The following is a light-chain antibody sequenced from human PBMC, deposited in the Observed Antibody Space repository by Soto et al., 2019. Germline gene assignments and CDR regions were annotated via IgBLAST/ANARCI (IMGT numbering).Light chain of an antibody. CDR2: DNN. V-gene: IGLV1-51*01. Sequence: QSVLTQPPSVSAAPGQKVTSSCSGSSSNIGNNYVSWYQQLPGTAPKLLIYDNNKRPSGIPDRFSGSKSGPSATLGITGLQTGDEADYYCGTWDSSLSVVVLGGGTKLTVL. CDR3: GTWDSSLSVVV. J-gene: IGLJ2*01. CDR1: SSNIGNNY.